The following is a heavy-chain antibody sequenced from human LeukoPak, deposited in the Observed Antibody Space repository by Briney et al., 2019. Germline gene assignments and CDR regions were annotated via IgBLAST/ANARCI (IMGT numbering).Heavy chain of an antibody. V-gene: IGHV4-38-2*02. J-gene: IGHJ4*02. Sequence: SETLSLTCTVSGGSISSYYWSWIRQPPGKGLEWIGSIYHSGSTYYKPSLKSRVTISVDTSKNQFSLKLSSVTAADTAVYYCARAFYSSSWYHKEDFFDYWGQGTPVTVSS. CDR1: GGSISSYY. CDR2: IYHSGST. D-gene: IGHD6-13*01. CDR3: ARAFYSSSWYHKEDFFDY.